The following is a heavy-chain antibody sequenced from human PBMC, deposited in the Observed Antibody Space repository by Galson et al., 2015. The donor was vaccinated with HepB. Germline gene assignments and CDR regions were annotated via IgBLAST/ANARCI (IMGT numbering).Heavy chain of an antibody. D-gene: IGHD3-3*01. CDR1: GYSFSSYW. Sequence: QSGAEVKKPGESLKISCKGSGYSFSSYWIGWVRQMPGKGLEWMGIINPGDSDTTYSPSFQGQVTLSADKSINTVYLQWTSLKASDTAIYYCASTTKYYDFWSGSFDYWGRGTLVTVSS. J-gene: IGHJ4*02. V-gene: IGHV5-51*01. CDR3: ASTTKYYDFWSGSFDY. CDR2: INPGDSDT.